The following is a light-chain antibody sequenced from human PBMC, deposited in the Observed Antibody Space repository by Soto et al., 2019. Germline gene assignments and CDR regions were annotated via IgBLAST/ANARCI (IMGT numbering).Light chain of an antibody. CDR3: HQYNNWPPGT. V-gene: IGKV3-15*01. CDR2: DAS. Sequence: EIVMGQSPATLSVSPGEGVTLSCRASQSAISNLAWYQQKPGQTPRLLIYDASTRATDIPARFSGSGSGTDFTLTISSLLSEDFGVYYCHQYNNWPPGTFGQGTRLEI. CDR1: QSAISN. J-gene: IGKJ5*01.